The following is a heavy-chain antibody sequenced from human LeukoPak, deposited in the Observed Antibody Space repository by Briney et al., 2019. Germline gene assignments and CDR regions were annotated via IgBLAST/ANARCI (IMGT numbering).Heavy chain of an antibody. J-gene: IGHJ4*02. CDR2: IRNKASGGTT. CDR1: GFTFCDYS. V-gene: IGHV3-49*03. CDR3: TRDRIMTDF. Sequence: PGGSLRLSCTASGFTFCDYSMTWFRQAPGKGLEWVSFIRNKASGGTTEHAASVRGRFTTSRDDSKSIAYLQMNSLKTEDTALYYCTRDRIMTDFWGQGTLVTVSS. D-gene: IGHD2-15*01.